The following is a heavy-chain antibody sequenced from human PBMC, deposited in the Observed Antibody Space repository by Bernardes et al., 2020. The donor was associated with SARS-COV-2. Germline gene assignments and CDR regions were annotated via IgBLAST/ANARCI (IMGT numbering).Heavy chain of an antibody. CDR1: GFDLSDFP. V-gene: IGHV3-30-3*01. J-gene: IGHJ4*02. CDR3: ARDPPYSSGWSSLYADY. CDR2: ISYDGGNI. Sequence: GSLSPSRAASGFDLSDFPMHWVRPAPGKGLEWVALISYDGGNIYYAESVRGRFTISRDNSKNMMYLQMNSLRPEDTAVYFCARDPPYSSGWSSLYADYWGQGTLVTVSS. D-gene: IGHD6-19*01.